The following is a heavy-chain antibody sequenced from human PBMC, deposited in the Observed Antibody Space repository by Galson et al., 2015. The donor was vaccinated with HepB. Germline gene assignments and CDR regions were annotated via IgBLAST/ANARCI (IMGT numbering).Heavy chain of an antibody. V-gene: IGHV4-39*01. CDR2: IYYSGST. CDR3: VAVVGYFQH. D-gene: IGHD6-19*01. Sequence: SETLSLTCTVSGGSISSSSYYWGWIRQPPGRGLEWIGSIYYSGSTYYNPSLKSRVTISVDTSKNKFSLKLSSVIAADTAVYYCVAVVGYFQHWGQGTLVTVSS. J-gene: IGHJ1*01. CDR1: GGSISSSSYY.